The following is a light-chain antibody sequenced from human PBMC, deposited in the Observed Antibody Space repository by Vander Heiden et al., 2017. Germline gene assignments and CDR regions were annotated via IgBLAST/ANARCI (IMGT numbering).Light chain of an antibody. CDR3: QQYDSYPLT. CDR2: AAS. Sequence: IRITQAPCPFSASTGDRVTITCRASQGISSYLDWYQEKPGKAPKLLIYAASTLQSGVPSRFSGSGSGTDFTLTISCLQSEDFATYYCQQYDSYPLTFGGGTKVEIK. V-gene: IGKV1-8*01. J-gene: IGKJ4*01. CDR1: QGISSY.